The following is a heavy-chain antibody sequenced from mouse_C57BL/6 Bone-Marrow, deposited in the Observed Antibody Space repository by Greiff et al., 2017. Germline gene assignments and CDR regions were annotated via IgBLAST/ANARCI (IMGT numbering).Heavy chain of an antibody. J-gene: IGHJ4*01. V-gene: IGHV7-3*01. CDR3: ARSHGNYEGAMDY. Sequence: EVMLVESGGGLVQPGGSLSLSCAASGFTFTDYYMSWVRQPPGKALEWLGFLRNKANGYTTEYSASVKGRFTISRDNSQSILYLQMNALRAEDSATYYCARSHGNYEGAMDYWGQGTSVTVSS. CDR2: LRNKANGYTT. D-gene: IGHD2-1*01. CDR1: GFTFTDYY.